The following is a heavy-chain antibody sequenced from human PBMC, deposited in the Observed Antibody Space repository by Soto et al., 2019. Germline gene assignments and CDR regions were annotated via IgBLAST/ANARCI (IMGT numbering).Heavy chain of an antibody. CDR1: GFTFSSYA. D-gene: IGHD5-18*01. CDR3: TKVNGYSYGRADD. CDR2: ISGSGGST. V-gene: IGHV3-23*01. J-gene: IGHJ4*02. Sequence: PGGSLRLSCAASGFTFSSYAMSWVRQAPGKGLEWVSAISGSGGSTYYADSVKGRFTISRDNSKNTLYLQMNSLRAEDTAVYYFTKVNGYSYGRADDWGQGTLVTVSS.